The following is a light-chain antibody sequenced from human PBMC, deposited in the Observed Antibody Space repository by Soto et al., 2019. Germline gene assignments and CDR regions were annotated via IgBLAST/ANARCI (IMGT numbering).Light chain of an antibody. V-gene: IGLV2-14*01. CDR2: EVS. CDR3: SSYTTSSTLVI. Sequence: QSVLTQPASVSGSPGQSITISCTGTNSDVGGYIYVSWYQQHPGKAPKLMIYEVSNRPSGVSSRFSGSKSGNTASLTISGLQAEDEADYYCSSYTTSSTLVIFGGGTKLTVL. J-gene: IGLJ2*01. CDR1: NSDVGGYIY.